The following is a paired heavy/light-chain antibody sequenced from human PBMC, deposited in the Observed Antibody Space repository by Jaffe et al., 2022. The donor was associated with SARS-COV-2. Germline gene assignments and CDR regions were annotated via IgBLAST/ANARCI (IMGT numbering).Light chain of an antibody. Sequence: QSALTQPPSASGSPGQSVTISCTGTSSDVGGSNYVSWYQQHPGKAPKLMIHEVSKRPSGVPDRFSGSKSGNTASLTVSGLQAEDEADYYCNSYAGSNTVVFGGGTKLTVL. J-gene: IGLJ3*02. V-gene: IGLV2-8*01. CDR3: NSYAGSNTVV. CDR2: EVS. CDR1: SSDVGGSNY.
Heavy chain of an antibody. CDR1: GYTFSSHA. CDR2: INAGNGNT. Sequence: QVQLVQSGAEVKEPGASVKVSCKASGYTFSSHAMHWVRQAPGQRLEWMGWINAGNGNTKYSQKFQGRITITRDTPASTAYMELSSLRSEDTAVYYCARDLLVGATRGGFHGLDVWGQGTTVTVSS. V-gene: IGHV1-3*01. J-gene: IGHJ6*02. D-gene: IGHD1-26*01. CDR3: ARDLLVGATRGGFHGLDV.